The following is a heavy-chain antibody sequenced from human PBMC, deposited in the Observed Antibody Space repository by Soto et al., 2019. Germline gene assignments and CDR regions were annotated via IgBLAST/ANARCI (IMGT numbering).Heavy chain of an antibody. CDR2: IYSGGST. D-gene: IGHD3-9*01. CDR1: GFTVSSNY. CDR3: ARASERYYDILTGYYYYYYMDV. V-gene: IGHV3-66*01. J-gene: IGHJ6*03. Sequence: VQLVESGGGLVQPGGSLRLSCAASGFTVSSNYMSWVRQAPGKGLEWVSVIYSGGSTYYADSVKGRFTISRDNSKNTLYLQMNSLRAEDTAVYYCARASERYYDILTGYYYYYYMDVWGKGTTVTVSS.